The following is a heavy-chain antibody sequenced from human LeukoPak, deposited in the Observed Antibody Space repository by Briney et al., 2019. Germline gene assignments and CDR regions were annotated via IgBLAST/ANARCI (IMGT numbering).Heavy chain of an antibody. CDR1: GYSISSGYY. J-gene: IGHJ6*03. D-gene: IGHD6-19*01. CDR3: ARHPPSGWAIGYYYYYMDV. V-gene: IGHV4-38-2*01. CDR2: IYHSGST. Sequence: KPSETLSLTRAVSGYSISSGYYWGWIRQPPGKGLEWIGSIYHSGSTYYNPSLKSRVTISVDTSKNQFSLKLSSVTAADTAVYYCARHPPSGWAIGYYYYYMDVWGKGTTVTVSS.